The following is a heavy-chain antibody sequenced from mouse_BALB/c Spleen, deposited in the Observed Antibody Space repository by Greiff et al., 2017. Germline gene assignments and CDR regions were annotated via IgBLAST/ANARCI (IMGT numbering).Heavy chain of an antibody. Sequence: EVKLVESGGGLVKPGGSLNLSCAASGFTFSSYAMSWVRQSPEKRLEWVAEISSGGSYTYYPDTVTGRFTISRDNAKNTLYLEMSSLRSEDTAMYYCARDGGNYYFDYWGQGTTLTVSS. J-gene: IGHJ2*01. V-gene: IGHV5-9-4*01. D-gene: IGHD2-1*01. CDR2: ISSGGSYT. CDR1: GFTFSSYA. CDR3: ARDGGNYYFDY.